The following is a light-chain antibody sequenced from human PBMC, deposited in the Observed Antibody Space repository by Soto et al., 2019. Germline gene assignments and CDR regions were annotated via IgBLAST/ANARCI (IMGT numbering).Light chain of an antibody. CDR1: QSVNNIY. CDR3: RLYGSSPPMYT. V-gene: IGKV3-20*01. CDR2: GAS. Sequence: DIVLTQSPGTLSLSPGERASLSCRASQSVNNIYLGWYQQKPGQAPRLLIYGASSMATGIPDRFSGSGSGTDFTLTISRLEPEDFAVYYCRLYGSSPPMYTFGQGTKLEIK. J-gene: IGKJ2*01.